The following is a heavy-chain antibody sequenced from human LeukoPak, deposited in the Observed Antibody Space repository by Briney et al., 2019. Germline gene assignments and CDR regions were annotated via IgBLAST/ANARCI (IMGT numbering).Heavy chain of an antibody. J-gene: IGHJ5*02. CDR3: ARYPSTYYDFWSGYSSWFDP. CDR2: ISAYTGNT. CDR1: GYTFTSYD. D-gene: IGHD3-3*01. Sequence: ASVKVSCKASGYTFTSYDINWVRQATGQGLEWMGWISAYTGNTDYAQKLQGRVTMTTDTSTSTAYMELRSLRSDDTAVYYCARYPSTYYDFWSGYSSWFDPWGQGTLVTVSS. V-gene: IGHV1-18*01.